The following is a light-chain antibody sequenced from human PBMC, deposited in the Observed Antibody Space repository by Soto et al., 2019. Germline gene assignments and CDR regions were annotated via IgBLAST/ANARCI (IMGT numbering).Light chain of an antibody. CDR2: GAS. CDR1: QSVSSSF. J-gene: IGKJ3*01. V-gene: IGKV3-20*01. CDR3: QHYGKSPPAYT. Sequence: EIVLTQSPGTRSLSPGERATLSCRASQSVSSSFLAWYQQRPGQAPRLLIFGASYRASGIPDRFSGSGSGTDFTLTISRLEPEDFAVYYCQHYGKSPPAYTFGPGTNVD.